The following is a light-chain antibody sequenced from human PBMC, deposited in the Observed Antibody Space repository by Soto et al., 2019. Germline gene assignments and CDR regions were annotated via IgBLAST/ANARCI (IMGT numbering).Light chain of an antibody. CDR2: DAS. Sequence: EIVVTQSPGTLSVSEGEKITVSSGARQSVSSYLAWYQQKPGQAPRLLIYDASNRATGIPARFSGSESETDIPLSISVLPPDEFATYDCQHYTRNSGAFGQGTKVDNK. J-gene: IGKJ1*01. CDR3: QHYTRNSGA. V-gene: IGKV3D-15*03. CDR1: QSVSSY.